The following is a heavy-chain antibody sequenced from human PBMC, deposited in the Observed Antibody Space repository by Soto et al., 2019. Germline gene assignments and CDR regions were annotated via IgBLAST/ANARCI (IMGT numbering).Heavy chain of an antibody. V-gene: IGHV1-2*04. CDR2: ITPNSGGT. Sequence: ASLKLSCKTSGYTFTGNYMHWLRQAPGQGLEWMGWITPNSGGTNYAQKLQGWVTMTRDTSISTAYMELSRLRSDDTAMYYCARELAPVFGVVIMGGFDYWGQGTLVPVSS. D-gene: IGHD3-3*01. J-gene: IGHJ4*02. CDR3: ARELAPVFGVVIMGGFDY. CDR1: GYTFTGNY.